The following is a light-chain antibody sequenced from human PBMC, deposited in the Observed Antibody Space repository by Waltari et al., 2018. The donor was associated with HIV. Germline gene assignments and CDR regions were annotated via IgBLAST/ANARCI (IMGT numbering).Light chain of an antibody. Sequence: EIVLTQSPGTLSLSPGERATLSCRASQSVSSSYLAWYQQKPGQAPRLLVYGASTRAASIPDRFSGSGSGTDFTLTISRLEPDEFAVYYCRQYGNSPGVFTFGPGTKVDIK. CDR3: RQYGNSPGVFT. J-gene: IGKJ3*01. CDR1: QSVSSSY. V-gene: IGKV3-20*01. CDR2: GAS.